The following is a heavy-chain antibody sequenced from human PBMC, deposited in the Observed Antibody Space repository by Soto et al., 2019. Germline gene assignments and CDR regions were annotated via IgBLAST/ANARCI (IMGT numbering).Heavy chain of an antibody. CDR1: GGAFSNHA. CDR2: IIPMFPTA. V-gene: IGHV1-69*01. D-gene: IGHD2-21*02. Sequence: SVKVSCKASGGAFSNHAISWVRQAPGQGLEWVGGIIPMFPTADYAQRFQGRVTITADDSTTTVYMELSGLRSEDTAMYYCARDDATYCGGDCYRYFYYGMDVWGQGTTVTAS. CDR3: ARDDATYCGGDCYRYFYYGMDV. J-gene: IGHJ6*02.